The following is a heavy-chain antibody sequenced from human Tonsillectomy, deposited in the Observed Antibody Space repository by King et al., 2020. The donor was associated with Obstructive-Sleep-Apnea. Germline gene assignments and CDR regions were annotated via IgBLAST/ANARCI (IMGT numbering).Heavy chain of an antibody. CDR3: AKEDYGDYYLPDY. CDR1: VFTFSRYG. D-gene: IGHD4-17*01. Sequence: VQLVESGGGVVQPGGSLRLSCVSSVFTFSRYGMDLVPQVPGKGLEWGSAISVSGGSTYYADSVRCRFTISRDNSRDTLYLQMNSLRAEDTAVYYCAKEDYGDYYLPDYWGQGTLVTVSS. CDR2: ISVSGGST. V-gene: IGHV3-23*04. J-gene: IGHJ4*02.